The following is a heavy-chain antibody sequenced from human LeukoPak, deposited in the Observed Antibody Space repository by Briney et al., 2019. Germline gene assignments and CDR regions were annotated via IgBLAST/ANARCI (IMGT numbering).Heavy chain of an antibody. J-gene: IGHJ3*02. D-gene: IGHD2-15*01. V-gene: IGHV4-61*05. CDR3: ATRLLGYCSGGSCYYAFDI. CDR2: IFYSGRT. Sequence: PSETLSLTCTVSGGSISSSSYYWGWIRQPPGKGLEWIGYIFYSGRTNYNPSLKSRVTISVDTSKNQFSLKLSSVTAADTAVYYCATRLLGYCSGGSCYYAFDIWGQGTMVTVSS. CDR1: GGSISSSSYY.